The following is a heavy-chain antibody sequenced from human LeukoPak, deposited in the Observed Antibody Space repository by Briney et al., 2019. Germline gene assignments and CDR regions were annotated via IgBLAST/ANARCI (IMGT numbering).Heavy chain of an antibody. D-gene: IGHD4-17*01. CDR3: AKAWGVTSIIY. CDR1: GFTFSSYA. J-gene: IGHJ4*02. Sequence: PGGSLRLSCAASGFTFSSYAMSWVRQAPGKGLEWVSAISGSGGSTYYADSVKGRFTISRDNSKNTLYLQMNSLRAGGTAEYYCAKAWGVTSIIYWGQGTLVTVSS. V-gene: IGHV3-23*01. CDR2: ISGSGGST.